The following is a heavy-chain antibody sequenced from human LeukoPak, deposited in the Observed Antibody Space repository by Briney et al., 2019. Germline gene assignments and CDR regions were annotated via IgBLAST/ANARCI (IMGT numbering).Heavy chain of an antibody. D-gene: IGHD3-3*01. CDR2: IYYSGST. CDR1: GGSISSYY. V-gene: IGHV4-59*08. Sequence: SETLSLTCTVSGGSISSYYWSWIRQPPGVGLEWIGYIYYSGSTNYNPSLKSRVTISVDTSKNQFSLKLSSVTAADTAVYYCARHDSDFWSRSPYTPFDYWGQGTLVTVSS. J-gene: IGHJ4*02. CDR3: ARHDSDFWSRSPYTPFDY.